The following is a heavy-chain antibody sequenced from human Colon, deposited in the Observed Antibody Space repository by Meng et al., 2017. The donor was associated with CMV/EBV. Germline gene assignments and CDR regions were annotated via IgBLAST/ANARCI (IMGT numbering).Heavy chain of an antibody. V-gene: IGHV1-2*06. J-gene: IGHJ4*02. Sequence: ASVKVSCKTSGYTFTGYYIHWVRQAPGQGLEYMGRINPNGGITNYAQKFQGRVTLTRDTSISTAYMELRSLRSDDTAVYYCARLIHSFGVVISPFNYWGQGTMVTVSS. CDR1: GYTFTGYY. CDR3: ARLIHSFGVVISPFNY. CDR2: INPNGGIT. D-gene: IGHD3-3*01.